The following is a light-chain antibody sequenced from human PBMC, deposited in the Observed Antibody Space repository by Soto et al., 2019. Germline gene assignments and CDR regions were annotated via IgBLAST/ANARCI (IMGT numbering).Light chain of an antibody. CDR1: STNVGADYD. Sequence: QSVLTQPPSVSGAPGQTVTISCTGSSTNVGADYDVHWYHQHPGTAPKLLIYGISNRPSGVPERFSGSKSGTSASLAITGLQAEDEADYYCQSYDSSLSASVFGGGTKLTVL. J-gene: IGLJ2*01. CDR2: GIS. V-gene: IGLV1-40*01. CDR3: QSYDSSLSASV.